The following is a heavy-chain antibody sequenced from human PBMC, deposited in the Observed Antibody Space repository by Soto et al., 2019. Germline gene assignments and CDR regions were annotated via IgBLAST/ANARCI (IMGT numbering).Heavy chain of an antibody. D-gene: IGHD4-17*01. V-gene: IGHV1-46*01. J-gene: IGHJ5*02. CDR3: ARDPGVTTLTNWFDP. CDR2: INPSGGST. Sequence: ASVKVSCKASGYTFTSYYMHWVRQAPGQGLEWMGIINPSGGSTSYAQKFQGRVTMTTDTSTSTVYMELSSLRSDDTAVYYCARDPGVTTLTNWFDPWGQGTLVTVSS. CDR1: GYTFTSYY.